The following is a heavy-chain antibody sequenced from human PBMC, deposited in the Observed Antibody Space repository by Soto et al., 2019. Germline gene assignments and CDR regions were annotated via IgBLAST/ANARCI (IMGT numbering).Heavy chain of an antibody. Sequence: SVKVSCKASGGTFSSYAISWVRQAPGQGLEWMGGIIPIFGTANYAQKFQGRVTITADESTSTAYMELSSLRSEDTAVYYCARADPSSIAARGPPHYYYYGMDVWGQGTTVTVSS. CDR3: ARADPSSIAARGPPHYYYYGMDV. J-gene: IGHJ6*02. CDR1: GGTFSSYA. D-gene: IGHD6-6*01. V-gene: IGHV1-69*13. CDR2: IIPIFGTA.